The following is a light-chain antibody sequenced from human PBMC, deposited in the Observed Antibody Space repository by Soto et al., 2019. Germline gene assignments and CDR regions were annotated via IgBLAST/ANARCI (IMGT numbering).Light chain of an antibody. J-gene: IGKJ1*01. CDR3: QQYNNWPRT. V-gene: IGKV3-15*01. CDR1: QSVSSN. Sequence: EIVMTQSPATLSVSPGETATLSCTASQSVSSNLAWYQQKPGQAPRLLIYAASTRATGIPARFSGSGSGTEFTLTISSLQSEDFAVYYCQQYNNWPRTFGQGTKVEIK. CDR2: AAS.